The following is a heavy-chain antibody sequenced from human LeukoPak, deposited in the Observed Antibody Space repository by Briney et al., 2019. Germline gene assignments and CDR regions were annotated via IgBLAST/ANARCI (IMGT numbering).Heavy chain of an antibody. V-gene: IGHV3-23*01. CDR3: AKSDCSSTSCYGMYYFDY. CDR1: GFTFSSYA. J-gene: IGHJ4*02. Sequence: GGSLRLSCAASGFTFSSYAMSWVCQAPGKGLEWVSAVSGSGGSTYYADSVKGRFTISRDNSKNTLYLQMNSLRAEDTAVYYCAKSDCSSTSCYGMYYFDYWGQGTLVTVSS. D-gene: IGHD2-2*01. CDR2: VSGSGGST.